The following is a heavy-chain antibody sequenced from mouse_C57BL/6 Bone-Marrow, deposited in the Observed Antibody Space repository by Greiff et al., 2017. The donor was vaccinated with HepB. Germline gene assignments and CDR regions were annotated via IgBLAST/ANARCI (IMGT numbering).Heavy chain of an antibody. CDR2: IYPGSGST. V-gene: IGHV1-55*01. Sequence: VQLQQPGAELVKPGASVKMSCKASGYTFTSYWITWVKQRPGQGLEWIGDIYPGSGSTNYNEKFKSKATLPVDTSSSTAYMQLSSLTSEDSAVYYCARYIYYYGSSYHYWGQGTTLTVSS. D-gene: IGHD1-1*01. CDR3: ARYIYYYGSSYHY. J-gene: IGHJ2*01. CDR1: GYTFTSYW.